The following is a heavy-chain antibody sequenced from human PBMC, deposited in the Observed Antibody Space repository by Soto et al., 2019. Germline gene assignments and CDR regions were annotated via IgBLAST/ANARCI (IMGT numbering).Heavy chain of an antibody. Sequence: QVQLQQWGAGLLKPSETLSLTCAVYGGSFSGYYWSWIRQPPGKGLEWIGEINHSGSTNYNPSLKSRVTISVDTSKNQFSLKLSSVTAADTAVYYCARMDDNDFDYSYYGMDVWGQGTTVTVSS. D-gene: IGHD3-16*01. J-gene: IGHJ6*02. CDR2: INHSGST. CDR3: ARMDDNDFDYSYYGMDV. V-gene: IGHV4-34*01. CDR1: GGSFSGYY.